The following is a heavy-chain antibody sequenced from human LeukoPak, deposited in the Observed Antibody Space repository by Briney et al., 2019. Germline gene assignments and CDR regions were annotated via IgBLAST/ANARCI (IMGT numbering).Heavy chain of an antibody. V-gene: IGHV1-46*01. J-gene: IGHJ3*02. CDR3: ARLYYYGSGSSRSLYAFDI. CDR1: GYTFTSYY. D-gene: IGHD3-10*01. CDR2: INPSGGST. Sequence: ASVKVSCKASGYTFTSYYMHWVRQAPGQGLEWMGIINPSGGSTGYAQKFQGRVTMTRDTSTSTVYMELSSLRSEDTAVYYCARLYYYGSGSSRSLYAFDIWGQGTMVTVSS.